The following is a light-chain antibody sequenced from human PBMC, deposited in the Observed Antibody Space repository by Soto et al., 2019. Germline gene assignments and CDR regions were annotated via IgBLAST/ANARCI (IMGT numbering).Light chain of an antibody. CDR3: QQVKRSPLT. CDR2: GAS. V-gene: IGKV1-9*01. Sequence: DIQLTQSPSFLSASVGDRVSITCRASEDISSYLAWYQRKPGKAPKVLISGASTLQSGVPSSFSGSGSGTEFTLTISSLQPADFATYYCQQVKRSPLTFGGGTKVEIK. CDR1: EDISSY. J-gene: IGKJ4*01.